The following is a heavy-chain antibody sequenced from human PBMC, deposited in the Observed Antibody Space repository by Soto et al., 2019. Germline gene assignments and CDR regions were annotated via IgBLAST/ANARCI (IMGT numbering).Heavy chain of an antibody. Sequence: QITLKESGPTLVKPTQTLTLTCTFSGFSLSTDGVGVGWIRQPPGKALEWLALIYWDDDKRYSPSLKSRLTITQDTSKNQVVLTMTNMDPVDTATYYCAHEGDNDSSGYFDCWGQGTLVTVSS. J-gene: IGHJ4*02. CDR3: AHEGDNDSSGYFDC. D-gene: IGHD3-22*01. CDR1: GFSLSTDGVG. CDR2: IYWDDDK. V-gene: IGHV2-5*02.